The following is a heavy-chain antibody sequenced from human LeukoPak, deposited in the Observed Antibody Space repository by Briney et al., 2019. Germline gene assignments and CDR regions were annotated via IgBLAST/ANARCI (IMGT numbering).Heavy chain of an antibody. Sequence: SETLSLTCAVYGGSFSGYYWSWIRQPPGKGLEWIGEINHSGSTNYNPSLKSRVTISVDTSKNQFSLKLSSVTAADTAVYYCARDPGMERFGVVFDSWGQGTLVTVSS. J-gene: IGHJ4*02. D-gene: IGHD3-10*01. CDR2: INHSGST. CDR1: GGSFSGYY. V-gene: IGHV4-34*01. CDR3: ARDPGMERFGVVFDS.